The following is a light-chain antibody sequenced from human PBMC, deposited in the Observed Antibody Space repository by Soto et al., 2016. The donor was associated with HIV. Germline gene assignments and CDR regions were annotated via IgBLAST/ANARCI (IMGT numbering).Light chain of an antibody. Sequence: DIQMTQSPSTLSASVGDRVTITCRASQSISSWLAWYQQKPGKAPKLLIYKASSLESGVPSRFSGSGSGTEFTLTISSLQPDDFATYYCQQYNSYSRTWTFGQRDQGGNQT. V-gene: IGKV1-5*03. CDR3: QQYNSYSRTWT. CDR2: KAS. J-gene: IGKJ1*01. CDR1: QSISSW.